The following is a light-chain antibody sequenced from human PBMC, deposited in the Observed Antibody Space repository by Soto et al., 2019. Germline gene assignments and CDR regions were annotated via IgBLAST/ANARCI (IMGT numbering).Light chain of an antibody. V-gene: IGKV3-11*01. CDR1: QSFNSY. J-gene: IGKJ5*01. Sequence: ENVLTQSPATLSLSPGERATLSCRASQSFNSYLAWYQQKPGRAPRLLIYDTSNRATGVPARFSGSGSGTDFTLTISSLEPEDSAVYHCQQRSNWPLITFGQGTRLEIK. CDR2: DTS. CDR3: QQRSNWPLIT.